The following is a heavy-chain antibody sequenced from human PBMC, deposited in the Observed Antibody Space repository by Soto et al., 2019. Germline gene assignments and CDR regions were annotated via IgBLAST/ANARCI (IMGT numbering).Heavy chain of an antibody. CDR1: GYTFTGHY. J-gene: IGHJ4*02. Sequence: ASVKVSCKDSGYTFTGHYIHWVRQAPGQGLEWMGWINPNSGGTDSQQKFQGRVTMTRDSSITTAYMELSSLRSDDTAVLYCARANSGEDAEFDYWGQGTPVTVSS. CDR3: ARANSGEDAEFDY. D-gene: IGHD5-12*01. V-gene: IGHV1-2*02. CDR2: INPNSGGT.